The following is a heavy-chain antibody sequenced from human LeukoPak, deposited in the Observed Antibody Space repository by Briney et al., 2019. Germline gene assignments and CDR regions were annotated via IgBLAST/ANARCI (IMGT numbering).Heavy chain of an antibody. CDR3: ARFRSLYYDTSGTTFDY. D-gene: IGHD3-22*01. Sequence: PSETLSLTCTVSGGSISGYFWNWIRQPPGKGLEWIGYIYYSGSTNYNPSLKSRVTMSVDTSKNQFSLTLNSVTAAGTAVYYCARFRSLYYDTSGTTFDYWGQGTLVTVSS. CDR2: IYYSGST. V-gene: IGHV4-59*01. J-gene: IGHJ4*02. CDR1: GGSISGYF.